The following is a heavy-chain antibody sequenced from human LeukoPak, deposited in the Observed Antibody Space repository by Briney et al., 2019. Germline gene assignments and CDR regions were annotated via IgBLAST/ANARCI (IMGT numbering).Heavy chain of an antibody. CDR3: AREYQDYYDSSVPGHFDY. Sequence: GASVKVSCKASGYTFTSYYMHWVRQAPGQGLEWMGIINPSGGSTSYAQKFQGRVTMTRDMSTSTVYMELSSLRSEDTAVYYCAREYQDYYDSSVPGHFDYWGQGTLVTVSS. J-gene: IGHJ4*02. V-gene: IGHV1-46*01. CDR2: INPSGGST. CDR1: GYTFTSYY. D-gene: IGHD3-22*01.